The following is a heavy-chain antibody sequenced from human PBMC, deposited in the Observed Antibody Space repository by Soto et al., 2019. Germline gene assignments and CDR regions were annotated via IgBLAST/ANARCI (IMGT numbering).Heavy chain of an antibody. V-gene: IGHV4-31*01. CDR1: GGSISSGGYY. D-gene: IGHD3-9*01. CDR2: IYNSGST. CDR3: ARGVDYDILTEGAFDI. Sequence: PSETLSLTCTVSGGSISSGGYYWSWIRQHPGKGLEWIGYIYNSGSTYYNPSLKNQVTISVDTSKKQFSMKMSSVTAADTAVYFCARGVDYDILTEGAFDIWGQGTMVTVSS. J-gene: IGHJ3*02.